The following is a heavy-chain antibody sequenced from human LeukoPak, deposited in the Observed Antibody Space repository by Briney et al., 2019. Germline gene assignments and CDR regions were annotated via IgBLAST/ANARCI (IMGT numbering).Heavy chain of an antibody. D-gene: IGHD3-10*01. J-gene: IGHJ5*02. V-gene: IGHV3-23*01. CDR3: AKEWDGSGTRLGWFDP. CDR2: ISGSGGVT. CDR1: GFTFGSYA. Sequence: PGGSLRLSCVGSGFTFGSYAMSWVRQAPGKGLEWVSLISGSGGVTYYADSVKGRFTISRDSSKNTLYLQMNSLRAEDTATYYCAKEWDGSGTRLGWFDPWGQGTLVTVSS.